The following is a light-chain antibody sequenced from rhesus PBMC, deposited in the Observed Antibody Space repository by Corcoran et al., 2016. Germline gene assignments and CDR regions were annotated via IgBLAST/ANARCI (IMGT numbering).Light chain of an antibody. CDR1: QRLLDSEDGNTY. J-gene: IGKJ4*01. CDR2: EVS. V-gene: IGKV2-104*02. Sequence: DIVMTQTPLSLPVTPGEPASISCRSSQRLLDSEDGNTYLDWYLQKTGQSPQLLIYEVSNRASGVPERVSGSGSETDFTLKSSRVEAEDVGVYCCMQALEFPLTFGGGTKVEIK. CDR3: MQALEFPLT.